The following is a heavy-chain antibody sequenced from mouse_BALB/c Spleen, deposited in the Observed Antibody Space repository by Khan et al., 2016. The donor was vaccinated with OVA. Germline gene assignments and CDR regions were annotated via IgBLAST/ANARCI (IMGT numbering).Heavy chain of an antibody. V-gene: IGHV1S137*01. CDR3: ARPAYDGYDDY. J-gene: IGHJ2*01. Sequence: QVQLKQSGPELVRPGVSVKISCKGSGYTFTDYAVHWMKQSHAKSLEWIGIISTYYGNTNYNQKFKGKATMTVDKSSSTAYMELARLTSEDSAIYYCARPAYDGYDDYWGQGTTLTVSS. D-gene: IGHD2-3*01. CDR1: GYTFTDYA. CDR2: ISTYYGNT.